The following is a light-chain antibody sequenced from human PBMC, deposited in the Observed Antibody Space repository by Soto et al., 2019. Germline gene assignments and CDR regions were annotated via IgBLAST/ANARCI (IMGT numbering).Light chain of an antibody. V-gene: IGKV1-39*01. Sequence: DIQMTQAPSSLSASVGDRVTITCRASQSISRYVNWYQQKPRKAPRLLIFAASSLQGGVPSWFSGSGSGTDFTLTISSLQPEDFATYYCQHTYNTPFTFGPGTKVDIK. J-gene: IGKJ3*01. CDR3: QHTYNTPFT. CDR2: AAS. CDR1: QSISRY.